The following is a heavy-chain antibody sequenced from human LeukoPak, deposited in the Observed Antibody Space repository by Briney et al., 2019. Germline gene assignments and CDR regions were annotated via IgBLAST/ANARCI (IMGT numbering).Heavy chain of an antibody. J-gene: IGHJ4*02. CDR1: GFTFSDYS. CDR2: IGGRGDGI. CDR3: AKKGATTGDFDY. Sequence: GGSLRLSCAASGFTFSDYSMNWVRQAPGKGLEWISYIGGRGDGISYADSVKGRFTISRDNSKNTLYLQMNSLRAEDTAVYYCAKKGATTGDFDYWGQGTLVTVSS. D-gene: IGHD1-26*01. V-gene: IGHV3-23*01.